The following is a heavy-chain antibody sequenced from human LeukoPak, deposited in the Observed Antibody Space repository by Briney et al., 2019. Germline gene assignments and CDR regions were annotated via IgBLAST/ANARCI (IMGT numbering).Heavy chain of an antibody. CDR2: IYYSGST. CDR1: GGSISSSSYY. Sequence: SETLSLTCTVSGGSISSSSYYWGWIRQPPGKGLEGIGSIYYSGSTYYNPSLKSRVTISVDTSKNQFSLKLSSVTAADTAVYYCARCGYSYGYDSDWFDPWGQGTLVTVSS. V-gene: IGHV4-39*01. D-gene: IGHD5-18*01. CDR3: ARCGYSYGYDSDWFDP. J-gene: IGHJ5*02.